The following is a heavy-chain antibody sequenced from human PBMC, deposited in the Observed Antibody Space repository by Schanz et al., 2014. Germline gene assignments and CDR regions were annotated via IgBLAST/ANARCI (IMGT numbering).Heavy chain of an antibody. D-gene: IGHD5-12*01. CDR1: RIIFGTYS. Sequence: VQLVESGGGLVKPGGSLRLSCTASRIIFGTYSMNWIRQTPKGLEWVSSINSRSNFIYYADSVKGRITISRDNAKNSLYLQMNSLRAEDTAVYYCAGAVATIRADSFDIWGQGTMVAVSS. V-gene: IGHV3-21*01. CDR3: AGAVATIRADSFDI. CDR2: INSRSNFI. J-gene: IGHJ3*02.